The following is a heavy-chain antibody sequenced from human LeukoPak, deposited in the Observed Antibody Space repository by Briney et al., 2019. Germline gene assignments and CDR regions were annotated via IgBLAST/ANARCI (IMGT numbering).Heavy chain of an antibody. CDR3: ARDSGTTGEVKFDP. V-gene: IGHV4-4*07. CDR2: IYGSGTI. J-gene: IGHJ5*02. CDR1: SGSISRSY. Sequence: KPSETLSLTCTVSSGSISRSYWSWMRQPAGKGPEWIGRIYGSGTITYNPSLESRVTMSVDTSKNQFSLKLRSVTAADTAVYYCARDSGTTGEVKFDPWGQGILVTVSS. D-gene: IGHD3-10*01.